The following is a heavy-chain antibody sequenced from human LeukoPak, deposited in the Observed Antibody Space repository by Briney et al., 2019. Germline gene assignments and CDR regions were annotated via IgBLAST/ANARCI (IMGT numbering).Heavy chain of an antibody. V-gene: IGHV1-8*03. J-gene: IGHJ6*03. D-gene: IGHD2-21*02. Sequence: ASVKASCKASGYTFTSYDINRVRQATGQGLEWMGWMNPNSGNTGYAQKFQGRVTITRNTSISTAYMELSSLRSEDTAVYYCARRRRVTRWNYYYYMDVWGKGTTVTVSS. CDR1: GYTFTSYD. CDR3: ARRRRVTRWNYYYYMDV. CDR2: MNPNSGNT.